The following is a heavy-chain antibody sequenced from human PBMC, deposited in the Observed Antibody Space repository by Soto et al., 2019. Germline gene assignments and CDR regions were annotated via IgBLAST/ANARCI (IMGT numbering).Heavy chain of an antibody. CDR3: ASGTSYDAPTGFYTNYYMDL. CDR2: IYYSGST. V-gene: IGHV4-39*01. J-gene: IGHJ6*03. CDR1: GGSISSSSYY. Sequence: SETLSLTCTVSGGSISSSSYYWGWIRQPPGKGLEWIGTIYYSGSTYYNPSLKSRVTISVDTSKNQFSLKLNFVTAADTAVYYCASGTSYDAPTGFYTNYYMDLWGRGTTVTVSS. D-gene: IGHD3-3*01.